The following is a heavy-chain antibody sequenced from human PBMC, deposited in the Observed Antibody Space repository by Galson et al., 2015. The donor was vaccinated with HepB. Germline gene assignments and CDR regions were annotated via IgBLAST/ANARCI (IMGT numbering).Heavy chain of an antibody. CDR3: ARDIVVVPAAKAAFDI. CDR1: GFTLSSYA. D-gene: IGHD2-2*01. CDR2: ISSNGGST. Sequence: SLRLSCAGSGFTLSSYAMHWVRQAPGKGLEYVSAISSNGGSTYYANSVKGRFTISRDNSKNTLYLQMGSLRAEDMAVYYCARDIVVVPAAKAAFDIWGQGTMVTVSS. J-gene: IGHJ3*02. V-gene: IGHV3-64*01.